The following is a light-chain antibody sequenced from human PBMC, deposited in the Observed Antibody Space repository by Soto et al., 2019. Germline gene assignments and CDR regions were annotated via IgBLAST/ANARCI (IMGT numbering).Light chain of an antibody. CDR2: STD. J-gene: IGLJ2*01. Sequence: QTVVTQEPSLTVSPGGTVTLTCASSTGAVTSGHYPNWFQQKPGQTPRPLIYSTDNKHSWTPARFSGSLLGDKAALTLSGAQPEDEAEYYCLLLYGGGLVFGVGTKLTVL. CDR3: LLLYGGGLV. V-gene: IGLV7-43*01. CDR1: TGAVTSGHY.